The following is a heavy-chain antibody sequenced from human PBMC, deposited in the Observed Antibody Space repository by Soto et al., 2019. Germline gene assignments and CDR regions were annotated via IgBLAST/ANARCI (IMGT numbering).Heavy chain of an antibody. J-gene: IGHJ6*02. CDR3: ARGGYYDSSGSRNYHYYGMDA. V-gene: IGHV1-18*01. D-gene: IGHD3-22*01. CDR2: ISPYDDNT. CDR1: GYSFNSYG. Sequence: QVQLVQSGSEVKKPGASVKVSCKASGYSFNSYGISWVRQAPGQGLEWLGWISPYDDNTKYAQSLQGRVTMTTDTSTRSAHMXXRSLRSDDTAVYYCARGGYYDSSGSRNYHYYGMDAWGQGTTVTVS.